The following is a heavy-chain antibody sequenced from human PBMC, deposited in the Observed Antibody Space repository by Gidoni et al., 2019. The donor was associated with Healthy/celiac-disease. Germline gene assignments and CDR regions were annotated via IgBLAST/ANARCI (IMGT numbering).Heavy chain of an antibody. D-gene: IGHD2-2*01. Sequence: QVQLVQSGAEVNKPGASVKFPCKASGSTFTSYDLHWVQQATGQGLEWMGWINPNSGNTGYAQKFQGRVTMTRNTSISTAYIELSILRSEDTAVYYCARAVGGGLLVPAAIYYYDGRDVWGQGTTVTVSS. CDR1: GSTFTSYD. J-gene: IGHJ6*02. CDR3: ARAVGGGLLVPAAIYYYDGRDV. CDR2: INPNSGNT. V-gene: IGHV1-8*01.